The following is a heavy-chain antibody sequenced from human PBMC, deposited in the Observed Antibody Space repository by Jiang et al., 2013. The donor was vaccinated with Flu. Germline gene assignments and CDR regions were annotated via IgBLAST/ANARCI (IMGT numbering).Heavy chain of an antibody. Sequence: LRISCKGSGYNFTSYWISWVRQMPGKGLEWMGRIDPSDSYTNYIASFQGHVTISVDRSINTAYLQWSSLKASDTAIYYCARLRDGSLDYWGQGTLVPVSS. CDR2: IDPSDSYT. V-gene: IGHV5-10-1*01. J-gene: IGHJ4*02. CDR1: GYNFTSYW. CDR3: ARLRDGSLDY. D-gene: IGHD5-24*01.